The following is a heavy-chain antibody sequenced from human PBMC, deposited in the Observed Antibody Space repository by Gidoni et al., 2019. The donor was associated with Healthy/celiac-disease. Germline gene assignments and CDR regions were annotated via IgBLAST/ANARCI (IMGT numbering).Heavy chain of an antibody. CDR3: AKDAGPNFDWLSLIDY. J-gene: IGHJ4*02. D-gene: IGHD3-9*01. CDR1: GFTFSSYG. CDR2: ISYDGSNK. Sequence: QVQLVESGGGVVQPGRSLRLSCAASGFTFSSYGMHWVRQAPGKGLEWVAVISYDGSNKYYADSVKGRFTISRDNSKNTLYLQMNSLRAEDTAVYYCAKDAGPNFDWLSLIDYWGQGTLVTVSS. V-gene: IGHV3-30*18.